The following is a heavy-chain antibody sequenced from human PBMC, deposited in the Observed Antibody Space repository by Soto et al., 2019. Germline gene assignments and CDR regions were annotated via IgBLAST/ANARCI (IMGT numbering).Heavy chain of an antibody. V-gene: IGHV4-59*01. CDR3: ARDATYYGSGSYWGAYYYYGMDV. D-gene: IGHD3-10*01. Sequence: SETLSLTCTVSGCSISSYYWSWIRQPPGKGLEWIGYIYYSGSTNYNPSLKSRVTISVDTSKNQFSLKLSSVTAADTAVYYCARDATYYGSGSYWGAYYYYGMDVWGQGTTVTVSS. CDR1: GCSISSYY. CDR2: IYYSGST. J-gene: IGHJ6*02.